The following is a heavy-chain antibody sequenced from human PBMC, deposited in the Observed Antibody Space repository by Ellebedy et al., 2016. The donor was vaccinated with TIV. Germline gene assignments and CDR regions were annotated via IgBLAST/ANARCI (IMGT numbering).Heavy chain of an antibody. J-gene: IGHJ4*02. V-gene: IGHV3-7*01. D-gene: IGHD5-18*01. CDR3: SSHVETSMTH. Sequence: GGSLRLSXAVYGGSFSGYYWTWIRQSPGKGLEWVANIKQDGSEKHYVDSVKGRFTISRDNAKSSLYLQMNSLRVEDTALYYCSSHVETSMTHWGQGTLVTVSS. CDR2: IKQDGSEK. CDR1: GGSFSGYY.